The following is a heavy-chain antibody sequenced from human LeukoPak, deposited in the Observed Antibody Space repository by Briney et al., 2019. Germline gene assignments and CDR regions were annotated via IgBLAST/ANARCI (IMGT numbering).Heavy chain of an antibody. CDR1: GFTFSDYY. Sequence: PGGSLRPSCAASGFTFSDYYMSWIRQAPGKGLEWVSYISSSSSYTNYADSVKGRFTISRDNAKNSLYLQMNSLRAEDTAVYYCAREVDTAMVPSIGDDYWGQGTLVTVSS. J-gene: IGHJ4*02. CDR3: AREVDTAMVPSIGDDY. V-gene: IGHV3-11*06. D-gene: IGHD5-18*01. CDR2: ISSSSSYT.